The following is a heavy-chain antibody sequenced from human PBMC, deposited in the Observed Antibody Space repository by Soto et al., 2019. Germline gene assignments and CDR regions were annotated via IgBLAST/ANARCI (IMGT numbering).Heavy chain of an antibody. D-gene: IGHD6-19*01. Sequence: ASVKVSCKASGYTFTGYYMHWVRQAPGQGLEWMGWINPNSGGTNYAQKFQGWVTMTRDTSISTAYMEPSRLRSDDTAVCYCARGAVAGTGHFDYWGQGTLVTVSS. V-gene: IGHV1-2*04. CDR2: INPNSGGT. J-gene: IGHJ4*02. CDR3: ARGAVAGTGHFDY. CDR1: GYTFTGYY.